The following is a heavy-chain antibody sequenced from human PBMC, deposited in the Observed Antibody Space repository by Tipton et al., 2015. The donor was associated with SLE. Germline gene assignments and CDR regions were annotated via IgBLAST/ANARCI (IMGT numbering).Heavy chain of an antibody. CDR3: ARGVEYGTGTDF. CDR1: GFNFSSYG. J-gene: IGHJ3*01. V-gene: IGHV3-33*01. CDR2: IWNDGSNK. D-gene: IGHD3/OR15-3a*01. Sequence: SGFNFSSYGMHWVRQAPGKGLEWAAVIWNDGSNKYYADSVKGRFTISRDNSRDTVYLQMNNLRAEDTAAYFCARGVEYGTGTDFWGQGTMVTVSS.